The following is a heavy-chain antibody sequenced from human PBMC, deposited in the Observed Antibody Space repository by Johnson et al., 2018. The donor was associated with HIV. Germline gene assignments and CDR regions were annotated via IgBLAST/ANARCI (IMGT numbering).Heavy chain of an antibody. J-gene: IGHJ3*02. CDR1: GFTLSTYA. Sequence: QVQLVESGGDMVQPGRSLRLSCVASGFTLSTYAMHWVRQAPGKGLEWVAVISSDGSNKYYADSVKGRFTISRDNSKNTLYLQMNSLRAEDTAVYYCARSPEGDAFDIWGQGTMVTVSS. V-gene: IGHV3-30*03. CDR3: ARSPEGDAFDI. CDR2: ISSDGSNK.